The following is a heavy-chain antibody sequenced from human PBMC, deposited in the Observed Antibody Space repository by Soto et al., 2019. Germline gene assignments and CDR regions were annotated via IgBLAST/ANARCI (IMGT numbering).Heavy chain of an antibody. CDR1: NETLTTYG. J-gene: IGHJ6*02. CDR3: ARDSSSSGYYYGMDV. Sequence: QVHLVQSGAEVKKPGASVKVSCKASNETLTTYGISWVRQAPGQGLEWMGWVSGYSGHSSSAQEFQDRVIMTTDTSTNTAYMELRGLTSDDSAVYFCARDSSSSGYYYGMDVWGQGTTVTVSS. D-gene: IGHD6-6*01. CDR2: VSGYSGHS. V-gene: IGHV1-18*01.